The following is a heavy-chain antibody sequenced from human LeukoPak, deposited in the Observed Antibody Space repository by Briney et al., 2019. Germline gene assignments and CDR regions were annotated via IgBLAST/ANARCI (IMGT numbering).Heavy chain of an antibody. D-gene: IGHD5-12*01. Sequence: ASVKVSCKASGYTFTSYYMHWVRQAPGQGLEWXXXINPSGGSTSYAQKFQGRVTMTRDTSTSTVYMELSSLRSEDTAVYYCARDAGGYSGKYGMDVWGQGTTVTVSS. J-gene: IGHJ6*02. CDR1: GYTFTSYY. V-gene: IGHV1-46*01. CDR3: ARDAGGYSGKYGMDV. CDR2: INPSGGST.